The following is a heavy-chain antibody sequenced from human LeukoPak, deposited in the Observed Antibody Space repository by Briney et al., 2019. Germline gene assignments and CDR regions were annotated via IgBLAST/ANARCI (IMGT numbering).Heavy chain of an antibody. D-gene: IGHD5-12*01. J-gene: IGHJ3*02. CDR3: ATHRRSGSGGSENAFEI. CDR1: GGSTSSSTYF. V-gene: IGHV4-39*01. Sequence: SETLCLTCTVSGGSTSSSTYFWDWIRQPPGKGLEWIGNIYDSGSTHYNPSLKSRVTISVDTSKNQFSLKLNSVTAADTAVYYCATHRRSGSGGSENAFEIWGLGTMVTVSS. CDR2: IYDSGST.